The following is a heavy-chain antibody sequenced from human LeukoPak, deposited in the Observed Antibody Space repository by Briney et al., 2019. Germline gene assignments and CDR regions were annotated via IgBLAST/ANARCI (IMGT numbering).Heavy chain of an antibody. CDR3: ARFDDILTGYYNGFDY. V-gene: IGHV3-21*01. CDR2: ISSSSSYI. CDR1: GFTFSSYS. J-gene: IGHJ4*02. D-gene: IGHD3-9*01. Sequence: PGGSLRLSCAASGFTFSSYSMNWVRQAPGKGLEWVSSISSSSSYIYYADSVKGRFTISRDNAKNSLYLQMNSLRAEDTAVYYCARFDDILTGYYNGFDYWGQGTLVTVSS.